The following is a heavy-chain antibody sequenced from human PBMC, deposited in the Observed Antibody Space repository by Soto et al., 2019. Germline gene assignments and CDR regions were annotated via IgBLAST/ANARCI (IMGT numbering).Heavy chain of an antibody. Sequence: SETLSLTCTVSGGSISSGDYYWSWIRQPPGKGLEWIGYIYYSGSTYYNPSLKSRVTISVDTSKNQFSLKLSSVTAADTAVYYCARDSTGTTIEYGGMDVWGQGTTVTVSS. CDR3: ARDSTGTTIEYGGMDV. V-gene: IGHV4-30-4*01. J-gene: IGHJ6*02. CDR1: GGSISSGDYY. D-gene: IGHD1-7*01. CDR2: IYYSGST.